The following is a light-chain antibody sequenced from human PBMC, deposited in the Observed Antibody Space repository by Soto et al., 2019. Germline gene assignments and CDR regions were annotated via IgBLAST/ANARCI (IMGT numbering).Light chain of an antibody. Sequence: ALTQPASVSGSPGQSITISCTGTSSDVGGYNYVSWYQQHPGKAPKLMIYEVSNRPSGVSNRFSGSKSGNTASLTISGLQAEDEADYYCSSYTSSSTLVFGGGTKVTVL. CDR3: SSYTSSSTLV. CDR2: EVS. CDR1: SSDVGGYNY. J-gene: IGLJ3*02. V-gene: IGLV2-14*01.